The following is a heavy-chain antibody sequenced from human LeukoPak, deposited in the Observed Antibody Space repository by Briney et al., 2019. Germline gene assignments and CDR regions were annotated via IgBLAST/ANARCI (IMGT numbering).Heavy chain of an antibody. Sequence: SETLSLTCTVSDGSISSGNYYWSWIRQPAGKGLEWIGHIYTSGSTNYIPSLKSRVTISVETSKNQFSLRLSSVTAADTAVYYCARDSVVAAMDDYWGQGTLVTVSS. CDR2: IYTSGST. CDR3: ARDSVVAAMDDY. CDR1: DGSISSGNYY. D-gene: IGHD5-18*01. V-gene: IGHV4-61*09. J-gene: IGHJ4*02.